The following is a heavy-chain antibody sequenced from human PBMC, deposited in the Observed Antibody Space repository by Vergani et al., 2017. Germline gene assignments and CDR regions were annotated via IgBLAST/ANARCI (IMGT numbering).Heavy chain of an antibody. D-gene: IGHD1-26*01. Sequence: QVQLVQSGAEVKKPGASVKVSCKASGYTFTSYYMHWVRQAPGQGLEWMGIINPSGGSTSYAQKFQGRVTMTRDTSTSTVYMELSSLRSEDTAVYYCASGYSGSYLDALGNAFDIWGQGTMVTVSS. CDR2: INPSGGST. V-gene: IGHV1-46*01. CDR1: GYTFTSYY. CDR3: ASGYSGSYLDALGNAFDI. J-gene: IGHJ3*02.